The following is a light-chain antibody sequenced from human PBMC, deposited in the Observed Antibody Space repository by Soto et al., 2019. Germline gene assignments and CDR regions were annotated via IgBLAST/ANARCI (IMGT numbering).Light chain of an antibody. Sequence: DIQITQSPSSLSASVGDRVTITCRASQSISSYLNWYQQKPGKAPKLLIYAASSLQSGVPSRFSGSGSGTEFTLTIGGLQPDDFATYYCQQFNSFPTFGQGTRLEIK. CDR3: QQFNSFPT. V-gene: IGKV1-39*01. J-gene: IGKJ5*01. CDR1: QSISSY. CDR2: AAS.